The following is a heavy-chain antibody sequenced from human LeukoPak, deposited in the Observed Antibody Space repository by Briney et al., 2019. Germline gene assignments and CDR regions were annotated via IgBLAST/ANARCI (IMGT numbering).Heavy chain of an antibody. D-gene: IGHD5-18*01. J-gene: IGHJ6*04. V-gene: IGHV1-58*01. CDR3: AASSGYSYYYYGMDV. Sequence: SVKVSCKASGFTFTSSAVQWVRQARGQRLEWIGWIVVGSGNTNYAQKFQERFTITRDMSTSTAYMELSSLRSEDTAVYYCAASSGYSYYYYGMDVWGKGTTVTVSS. CDR2: IVVGSGNT. CDR1: GFTFTSSA.